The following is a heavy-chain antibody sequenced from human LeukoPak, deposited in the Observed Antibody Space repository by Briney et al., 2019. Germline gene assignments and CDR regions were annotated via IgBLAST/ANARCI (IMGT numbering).Heavy chain of an antibody. CDR2: IHNSGST. D-gene: IGHD6-25*01. J-gene: IGHJ4*02. V-gene: IGHV4-39*07. CDR1: GDSVNSIAYY. Sequence: PSETLSLTCIVSGDSVNSIAYYWGWIRQAPGKGLEWIGRIHNSGSTFYSPSLRSRLTISIDTSNNQFSMKLIYVTAADTAVYYCARAGSIAATGNVEFWGQGTLVTVSS. CDR3: ARAGSIAATGNVEF.